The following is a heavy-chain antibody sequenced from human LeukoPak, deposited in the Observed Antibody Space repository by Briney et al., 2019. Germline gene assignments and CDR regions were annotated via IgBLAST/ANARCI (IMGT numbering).Heavy chain of an antibody. CDR2: ISGSGGST. CDR3: AKGQHYYDSSGSIDY. CDR1: GFTFSSYA. V-gene: IGHV3-23*01. Sequence: GGSLRLSCAASGFTFSSYAMSWVRQAPEKGLEWVSAISGSGGSTYYADSVKGRFTISRDNSKNTLYLQMNSLRAEDTAVYYCAKGQHYYDSSGSIDYWGQGTLVTVSS. D-gene: IGHD3-22*01. J-gene: IGHJ4*02.